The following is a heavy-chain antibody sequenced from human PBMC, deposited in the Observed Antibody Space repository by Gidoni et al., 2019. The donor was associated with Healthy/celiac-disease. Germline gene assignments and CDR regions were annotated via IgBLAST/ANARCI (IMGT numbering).Heavy chain of an antibody. Sequence: EVQLVESGGVVVQPGGSLRLSCAASGFTFDDYTMHWVRQAPGKGLEWVSLISWDGGSTYYADSVKGRFTISRDNSKNSLYLQMNSLRTEDTALYYCAKDISGYSYGHYFDYWGQGTLVTVSS. CDR3: AKDISGYSYGHYFDY. D-gene: IGHD5-18*01. CDR2: ISWDGGST. V-gene: IGHV3-43*01. J-gene: IGHJ4*02. CDR1: GFTFDDYT.